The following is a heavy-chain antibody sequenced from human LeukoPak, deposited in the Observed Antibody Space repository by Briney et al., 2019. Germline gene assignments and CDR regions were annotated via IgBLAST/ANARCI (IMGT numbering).Heavy chain of an antibody. J-gene: IGHJ4*02. CDR3: ARGRHRLDGRPDY. D-gene: IGHD1-1*01. Sequence: SETLSLTCTVSGGSISSYYWSWIRQPPGKGPEWIGYIYYSGSTNYNPSLKSRVTISVDTSKNQFSLKLSSVTAADTAVYYCARGRHRLDGRPDYWGQGTLVTVSS. CDR2: IYYSGST. CDR1: GGSISSYY. V-gene: IGHV4-59*01.